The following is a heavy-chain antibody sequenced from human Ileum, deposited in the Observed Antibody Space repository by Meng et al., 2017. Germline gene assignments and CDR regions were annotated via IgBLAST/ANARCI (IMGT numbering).Heavy chain of an antibody. CDR2: INHSGST. CDR3: ARGGPWFDP. Sequence: VHLKQWGAGLLKPRETPPLPCAVYGGSFSGYYWSWIRQPPGKGLEWIGEINHSGSTNYNPSLKSRVTISVDTSKNQFSLKLSSVTAADTAVYYCARGGPWFDPWGQGTLVTVSS. CDR1: GGSFSGYY. J-gene: IGHJ5*02. V-gene: IGHV4-34*01.